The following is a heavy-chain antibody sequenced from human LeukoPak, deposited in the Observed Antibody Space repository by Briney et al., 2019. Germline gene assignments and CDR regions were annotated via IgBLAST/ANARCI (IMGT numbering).Heavy chain of an antibody. CDR2: INHSGST. CDR3: AGATGDHDY. CDR1: GFSFTTYW. D-gene: IGHD1-14*01. V-gene: IGHV4-34*01. J-gene: IGHJ4*02. Sequence: GSLRLSCAASGFSFTTYWMSWVRQAPGKGLEWIGEINHSGSTNYNPSLKSRVTISVDTSKNQFSLKLSSVTAADTAVYYCAGATGDHDYWGQGTLVTVSS.